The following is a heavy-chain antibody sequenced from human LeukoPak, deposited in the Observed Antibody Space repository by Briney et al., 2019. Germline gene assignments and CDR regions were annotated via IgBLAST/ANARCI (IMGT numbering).Heavy chain of an antibody. J-gene: IGHJ4*02. Sequence: SETLSLTCIVSGGSISSSSYYWGWIRQPPGKGLEWIGSIYYSGSTYYNPSLKSRVTISVDTSKNQFSLKLSSVTAADTAVYYCARPDYDSSGYLIGYWGQGTLVTVSS. D-gene: IGHD3-22*01. CDR2: IYYSGST. CDR3: ARPDYDSSGYLIGY. V-gene: IGHV4-39*01. CDR1: GGSISSSSYY.